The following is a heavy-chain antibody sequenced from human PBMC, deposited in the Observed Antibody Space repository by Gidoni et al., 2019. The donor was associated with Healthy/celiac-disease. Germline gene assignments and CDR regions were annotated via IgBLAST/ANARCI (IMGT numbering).Heavy chain of an antibody. D-gene: IGHD2-2*02. J-gene: IGHJ5*02. V-gene: IGHV4-59*01. CDR3: AREVIVVVPAAIPASSWGFDP. Sequence: QVQLQESGPRLVKPSETLSLTCTVSGGSISGYSWSWIRQPPGKGMEWIGYIYYSGNTNYNPSLKSRGTLAVDTSKTQFSLKLSSVTAADTAGYYCAREVIVVVPAAIPASSWGFDPWGQGTLVTVSS. CDR1: GGSISGYS. CDR2: IYYSGNT.